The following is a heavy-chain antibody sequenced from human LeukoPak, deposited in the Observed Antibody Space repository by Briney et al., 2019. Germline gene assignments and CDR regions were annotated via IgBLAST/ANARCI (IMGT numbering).Heavy chain of an antibody. CDR1: GGSISSNSYY. Sequence: PSETLSLTCAVSGGSISSNSYYWGWIRQPPGKGLEWIGSIYYSGSTYYNPSLKSRVTISVDTSKNQFSLKLSSVTAADTAVYYCARLLLWFGEPSFDPWGQGTLVTVSS. D-gene: IGHD3-10*01. CDR3: ARLLLWFGEPSFDP. J-gene: IGHJ5*02. CDR2: IYYSGST. V-gene: IGHV4-39*07.